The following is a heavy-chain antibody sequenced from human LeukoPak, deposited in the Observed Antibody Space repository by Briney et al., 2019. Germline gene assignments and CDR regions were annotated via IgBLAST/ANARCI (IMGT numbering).Heavy chain of an antibody. CDR1: GGSFSGYY. CDR3: ARGPWYYDFWSGKRDYYYMDV. Sequence: PSETLSLTCAVYGGSFSGYYWSWIRQPPGKGLEWIGEINHSGSTNYNPSLKSRVTISVDTSKNQFSLKLSSVTAADTAVYYCARGPWYYDFWSGKRDYYYMDVWGKGTTVTVSS. D-gene: IGHD3-3*01. J-gene: IGHJ6*03. V-gene: IGHV4-34*01. CDR2: INHSGST.